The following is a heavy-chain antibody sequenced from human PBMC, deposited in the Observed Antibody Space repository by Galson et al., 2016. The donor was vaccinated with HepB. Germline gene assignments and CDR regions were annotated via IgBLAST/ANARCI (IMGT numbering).Heavy chain of an antibody. CDR2: INPDTSGT. Sequence: SVKVSCKASGFRFTGYFMHWVRQTPGQGLEWMGWINPDTSGTDYAQKFQGKFTITRDTSLSTLYMELSSLKSDDTSVYFRARACSNANCFYDAFDIWGQGTMVTVSS. CDR1: GFRFTGYF. D-gene: IGHD4/OR15-4a*01. J-gene: IGHJ3*02. CDR3: ARACSNANCFYDAFDI. V-gene: IGHV1-2*02.